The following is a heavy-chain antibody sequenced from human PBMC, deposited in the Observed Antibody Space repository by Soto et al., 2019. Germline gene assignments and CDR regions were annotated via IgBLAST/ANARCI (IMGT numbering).Heavy chain of an antibody. V-gene: IGHV4-31*03. Sequence: QVQLQESGPGLVKPSQTLSLTCTVSGGSISSGGYYWSWIRQHPGKGLEWIGYIYYSGSTYYNPSLKSRVTISVDTSKNQFSLKLNSVTAADTAVYYCARTVGPGLICSSISCAYGAFDYWGQGTLVTVSS. D-gene: IGHD2-2*01. CDR2: IYYSGST. CDR3: ARTVGPGLICSSISCAYGAFDY. J-gene: IGHJ4*02. CDR1: GGSISSGGYY.